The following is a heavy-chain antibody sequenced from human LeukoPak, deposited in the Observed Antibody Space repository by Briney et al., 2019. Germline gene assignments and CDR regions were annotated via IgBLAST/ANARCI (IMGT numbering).Heavy chain of an antibody. CDR2: INHSGST. Sequence: SETLSLTCAVYCGSFSGYYWSWIRQPPGKGLEWIGEINHSGSTNYNPSLKSRVAISVDTSKNQFSLKLSSVTAADTAVYYCASMTTVTTVYWGQGTLVTVSS. CDR1: CGSFSGYY. D-gene: IGHD4-17*01. V-gene: IGHV4-34*01. J-gene: IGHJ4*02. CDR3: ASMTTVTTVY.